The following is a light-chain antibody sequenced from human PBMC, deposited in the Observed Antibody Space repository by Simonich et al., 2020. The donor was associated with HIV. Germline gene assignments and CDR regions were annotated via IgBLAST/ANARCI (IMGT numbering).Light chain of an antibody. CDR1: QSISIY. V-gene: IGKV1-39*01. CDR3: QQIYSTPLT. J-gene: IGKJ4*01. Sequence: DIQMTQSPSSLSASVGDRVTITCRASQSISIYLNWYHQKPGKAPKLLIYAASSLQSGVPSRFSGSGSGTDFALTISSLQPEDFATYFCQQIYSTPLTFGGGTKLEI. CDR2: AAS.